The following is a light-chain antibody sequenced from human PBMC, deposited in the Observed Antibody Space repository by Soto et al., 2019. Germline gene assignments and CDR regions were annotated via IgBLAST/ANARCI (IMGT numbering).Light chain of an antibody. CDR3: AAWDDSLNVLYV. CDR2: SNN. CDR1: SSNIGSNT. J-gene: IGLJ1*01. V-gene: IGLV1-44*01. Sequence: QSVLTQPPSASGTPGQRVTISCSGSSSNIGSNTVNWYQQLPGTAPKLLIYSNNQRPSGVPDRFSGSKSGTPASLAISGLQSEDEADYYCAAWDDSLNVLYVFGTGTKVTVL.